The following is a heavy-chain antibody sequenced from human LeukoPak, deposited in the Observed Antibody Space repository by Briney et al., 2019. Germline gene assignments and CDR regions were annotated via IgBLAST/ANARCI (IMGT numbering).Heavy chain of an antibody. V-gene: IGHV1-69*05. CDR3: ARALRFLEWLYAFDI. CDR1: GGTFSGYA. D-gene: IGHD3-3*01. Sequence: GSSVKVSCKASGGTFSGYAISWVRQAPGQGLEWMGGIIPIFGTANYAQKFQGRVTITTDESTSTAYMELSSLRSEDTAVYYCARALRFLEWLYAFDIWGQGTMVTVSS. CDR2: IIPIFGTA. J-gene: IGHJ3*02.